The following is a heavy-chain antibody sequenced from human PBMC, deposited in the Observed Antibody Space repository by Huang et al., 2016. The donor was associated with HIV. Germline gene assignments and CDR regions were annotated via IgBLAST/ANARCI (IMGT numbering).Heavy chain of an antibody. CDR3: ATKTAGMDI. Sequence: VESGGRSVQPGGSIKLSCVGSTFTFGASWMSWVRQPPGKGLEWVANIKKDESAKYYVDSVKGRFNITRDNARKVLVLEMDDLRVEDTAIYFCATKTAGMDIWGQGTTVTVSS. CDR2: IKKDESAK. V-gene: IGHV3-7*01. D-gene: IGHD1-7*01. J-gene: IGHJ6*02. CDR1: TFTFGASW.